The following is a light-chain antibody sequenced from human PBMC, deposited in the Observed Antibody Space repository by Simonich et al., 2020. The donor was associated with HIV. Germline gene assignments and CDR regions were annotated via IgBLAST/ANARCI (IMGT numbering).Light chain of an antibody. CDR2: WNK. V-gene: IGLV1-51*02. CDR3: CSYAGTYTFVV. CDR1: SSNTGSNY. Sequence: QSVLTQPPSVSAAPGQKVTISCSGSSSNTGSNYVSWYQQLPGTAPKLLIYWNKQRPAGVPDRFSGSRAGNTASLTISVLQAEDEADYYCCSYAGTYTFVVFGGGTKLTVL. J-gene: IGLJ2*01.